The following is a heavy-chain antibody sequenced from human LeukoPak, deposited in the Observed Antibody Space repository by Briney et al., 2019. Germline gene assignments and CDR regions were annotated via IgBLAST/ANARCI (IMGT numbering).Heavy chain of an antibody. Sequence: ASVKVSCKASGYTFTGYYMHWVRQAPGQGLEWLGWINPNSGGTNYAQKFQGRVTMTRDTSISTAYMELSRLRSDDTAVYYCARGKVGATANFDYWGQGTLVTVPS. CDR1: GYTFTGYY. J-gene: IGHJ4*02. CDR2: INPNSGGT. V-gene: IGHV1-2*02. CDR3: ARGKVGATANFDY. D-gene: IGHD1-26*01.